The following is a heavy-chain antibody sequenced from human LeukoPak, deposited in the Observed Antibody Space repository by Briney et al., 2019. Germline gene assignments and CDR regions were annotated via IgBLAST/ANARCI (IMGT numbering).Heavy chain of an antibody. J-gene: IGHJ4*02. D-gene: IGHD3-10*01. CDR2: IYYSGST. V-gene: IGHV4-39*07. Sequence: SETLSLTCTVSGGSISSSSYYWGWIRQPPGKGLEWIGSIYYSGSTYYNPSLKSRVTMSVDTSKNQFSLKLSSVTAADTAVYYCARDNYYGSGSCDYWGQGTLVTVSS. CDR3: ARDNYYGSGSCDY. CDR1: GGSISSSSYY.